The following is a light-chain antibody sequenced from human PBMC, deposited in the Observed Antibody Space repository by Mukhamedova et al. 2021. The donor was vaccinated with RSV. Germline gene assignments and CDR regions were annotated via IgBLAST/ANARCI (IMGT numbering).Light chain of an antibody. CDR3: QQYNSNSRT. J-gene: IGKJ1*01. CDR2: KAS. V-gene: IGKV1-5*03. Sequence: WYQRRVHGKAPKLLIYKASSLESGFPSRFCCSGSGTEFTLTISGLQPDDFASYYCQQYNSNSRTFVQGTNLEIK.